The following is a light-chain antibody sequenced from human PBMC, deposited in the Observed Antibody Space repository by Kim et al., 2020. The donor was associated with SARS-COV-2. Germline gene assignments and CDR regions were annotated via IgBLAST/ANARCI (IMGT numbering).Light chain of an antibody. V-gene: IGKV1-5*03. CDR2: KTS. Sequence: LSASDGDRVTITCRASQRISPWLAWYQQKPGKAPKLLIYKTSILEGGVSLRFSGSGSGTEFTLTISSLQPDDSGTYYCQQYHSFSTFGQGTRLEI. CDR3: QQYHSFST. J-gene: IGKJ2*01. CDR1: QRISPW.